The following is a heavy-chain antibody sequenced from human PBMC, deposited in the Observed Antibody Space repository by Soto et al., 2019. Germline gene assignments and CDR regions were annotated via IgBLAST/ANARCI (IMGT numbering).Heavy chain of an antibody. D-gene: IGHD1-1*01. CDR2: ISYDGSNK. CDR1: GFTFSSYG. Sequence: QVQLVESGGGVVQPGRSLRLSCAASGFTFSSYGMHWVRQAPGKGLEWVAVISYDGSNKYYADSVKGRFTISRDNTKNTLYLQMNSLRAEDTAVYCYAKYLGNSTGRGLDDWGRETMVTVSS. CDR3: AKYLGNSTGRGLDD. V-gene: IGHV3-30*18. J-gene: IGHJ4*02.